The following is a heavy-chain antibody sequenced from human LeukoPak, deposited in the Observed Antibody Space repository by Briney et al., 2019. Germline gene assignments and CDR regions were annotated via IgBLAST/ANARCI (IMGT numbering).Heavy chain of an antibody. CDR2: IYSAGST. J-gene: IGHJ4*02. D-gene: IGHD6-13*01. V-gene: IGHV3-53*01. Sequence: GRSLRLSCAASGFIVSSNYMSWVRQAPGKGLEWVSVIYSAGSTYYADSVKGRFTMSRDDSKNTVYLQMNSLRVEDTAVHYCARVDRNSSGYRYWGQGTLVTVSS. CDR3: ARVDRNSSGYRY. CDR1: GFIVSSNY.